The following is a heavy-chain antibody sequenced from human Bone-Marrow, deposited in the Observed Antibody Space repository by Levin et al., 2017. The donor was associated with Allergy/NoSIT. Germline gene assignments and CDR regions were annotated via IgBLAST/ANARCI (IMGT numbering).Heavy chain of an antibody. CDR3: AKVPSSFGGSYYFHH. CDR2: INWNSNTI. Sequence: GGSLRLSCAASGFTFDDFAMHWVRQVPEKGLEWISGINWNSNTIDYADSVKGRFTISRDNAKNSLYLQMNSLRPEDTAFYYCAKVPSSFGGSYYFHHWGRGTLVTVSS. J-gene: IGHJ1*01. V-gene: IGHV3-9*01. CDR1: GFTFDDFA. D-gene: IGHD3-16*01.